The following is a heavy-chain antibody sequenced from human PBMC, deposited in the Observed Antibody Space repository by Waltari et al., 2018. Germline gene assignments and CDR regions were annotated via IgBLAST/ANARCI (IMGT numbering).Heavy chain of an antibody. CDR1: GFMFTRYA. D-gene: IGHD3-3*01. J-gene: IGHJ4*02. CDR2: ISGSGGTT. V-gene: IGHV3-23*01. Sequence: EVQLLESGGGLVQPGGSLRLSCAASGFMFTRYALRWVRQAPGKGLEWVSGISGSGGTTYYAASVKGRLTISRDNSNDTVYLQMNSLTAEDTAVYYCAKTQDFDFWSGSYFDHWGQGALVNVFS. CDR3: AKTQDFDFWSGSYFDH.